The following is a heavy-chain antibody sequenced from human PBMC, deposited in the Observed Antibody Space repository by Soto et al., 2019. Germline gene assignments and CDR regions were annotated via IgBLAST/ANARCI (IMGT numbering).Heavy chain of an antibody. CDR1: GFTFSSYS. CDR2: ITSGSSYI. V-gene: IGHV3-21*01. Sequence: GGSLRLSCAASGFTFSSYSMNWVRQAPGKGLEWVSSITSGSSYIYYADSLKGRFTISRDNAKNSLFLQMNSLRAEDTALYYCVRDLGFLSLRESSGYYNFYFWGQGSLVTV. CDR3: VRDLGFLSLRESSGYYNFYF. D-gene: IGHD3-22*01. J-gene: IGHJ4*02.